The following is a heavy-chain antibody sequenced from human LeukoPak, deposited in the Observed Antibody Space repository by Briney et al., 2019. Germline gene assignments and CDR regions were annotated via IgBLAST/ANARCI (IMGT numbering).Heavy chain of an antibody. D-gene: IGHD2-21*02. CDR3: ARDGGDGYYYYGMDA. Sequence: GRSLRLSCAASGFTFSSYGMHWVRQAPGKGLEWVAVIWYDGSNKYYADSVKGRFTISRDNSKNTLYLQMNSLRAEDTAVYYCARDGGDGYYYYGMDAWGQGTTVTVSS. CDR1: GFTFSSYG. J-gene: IGHJ6*02. V-gene: IGHV3-33*01. CDR2: IWYDGSNK.